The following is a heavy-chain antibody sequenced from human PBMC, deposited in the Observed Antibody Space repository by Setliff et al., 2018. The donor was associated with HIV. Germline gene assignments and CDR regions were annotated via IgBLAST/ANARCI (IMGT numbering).Heavy chain of an antibody. J-gene: IGHJ1*01. CDR2: IHSSGPS. D-gene: IGHD6-19*01. Sequence: PSETLSLTCTVSGGSINNYYWSWIRQPPGKGLEWIGYIHSSGPSNYSPSLESRVSMSVDTSKSQFSPKLSSVTAADTAVYYCARHDADTAGPFFLHWGQGTLVTVS. CDR3: ARHDADTAGPFFLH. V-gene: IGHV4-4*09. CDR1: GGSINNYY.